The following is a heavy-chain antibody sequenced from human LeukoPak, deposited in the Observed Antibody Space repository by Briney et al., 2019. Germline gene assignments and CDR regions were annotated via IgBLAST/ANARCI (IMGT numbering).Heavy chain of an antibody. D-gene: IGHD3-16*02. Sequence: SETLSLTCAVSGGSISSSNWWSWVRQPPGKGLEWIGEIYHSGSTNYNPSLKSRVTISVDTSKNQFSLKLSSVTAADTAVYYCARHFYDYVWGSYRFDYWGQGTLVTVSS. J-gene: IGHJ4*02. V-gene: IGHV4-4*02. CDR1: GGSISSSNW. CDR3: ARHFYDYVWGSYRFDY. CDR2: IYHSGST.